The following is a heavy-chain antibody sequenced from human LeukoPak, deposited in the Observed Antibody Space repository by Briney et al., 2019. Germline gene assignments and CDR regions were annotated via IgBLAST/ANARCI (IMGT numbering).Heavy chain of an antibody. CDR1: GGTFSSYA. CDR2: IVPIFGTA. Sequence: SVKVSCKASGGTFSSYAISWVRQAPGQGLEWMGGIVPIFGTANYAQKFQGRVTITTDESTSTAYMELGSLRSEDTAVYYCARGGVPAAIDWFDPWGQGTLVTVSS. V-gene: IGHV1-69*05. D-gene: IGHD2-2*01. CDR3: ARGGVPAAIDWFDP. J-gene: IGHJ5*02.